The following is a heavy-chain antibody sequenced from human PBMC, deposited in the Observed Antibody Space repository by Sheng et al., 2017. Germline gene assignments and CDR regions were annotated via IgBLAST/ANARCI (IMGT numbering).Heavy chain of an antibody. CDR3: ANLRYGSGVDY. V-gene: IGHV4-38-2*01. Sequence: QVQLQESGPGLVKPSETLSLTCAVSGYSISSGYYWGWIRQPPGKGLEWIGSIYHSGSTYYNPSLKSRVTISVDTSKNQFSLKLSSVTAADTAVYYCANLRYGSGVDYWGRGNPWSPSPQ. CDR2: IYHSGST. D-gene: IGHD3-10*01. J-gene: IGHJ4*02. CDR1: GYSISSGYY.